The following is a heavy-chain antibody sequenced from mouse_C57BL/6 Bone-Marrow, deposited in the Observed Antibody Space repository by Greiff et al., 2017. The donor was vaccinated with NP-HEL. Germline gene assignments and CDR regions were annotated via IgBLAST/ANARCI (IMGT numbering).Heavy chain of an antibody. CDR3: ARTPFTTVVASDY. CDR2: ISYDGSN. CDR1: GYSITSGYY. Sequence: ESGPGLVKPSQSLSLTCSVTGYSITSGYYWNWIRQFPGNKLEWMGYISYDGSNNYNPSLKNRISITRDTSKNQFFLKLNSVTTEDTATYYCARTPFTTVVASDYWGKGTTLTVSS. J-gene: IGHJ2*01. V-gene: IGHV3-6*01. D-gene: IGHD1-1*01.